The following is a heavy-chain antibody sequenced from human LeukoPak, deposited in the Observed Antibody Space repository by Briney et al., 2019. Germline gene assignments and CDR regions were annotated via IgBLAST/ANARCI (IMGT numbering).Heavy chain of an antibody. CDR1: GGSISSYY. CDR2: IYYSGST. Sequence: SETLSLTCTVSGGSISSYYWSWIRQPPVKGLEWIGYIYYSGSTNYNPSLKSRVTISVDTSKNQFSLKLSSVTAADTAVYYCARTLKYYYGSGSYYGFDYWGQGTLVTVSS. V-gene: IGHV4-59*12. D-gene: IGHD3-10*01. CDR3: ARTLKYYYGSGSYYGFDY. J-gene: IGHJ4*02.